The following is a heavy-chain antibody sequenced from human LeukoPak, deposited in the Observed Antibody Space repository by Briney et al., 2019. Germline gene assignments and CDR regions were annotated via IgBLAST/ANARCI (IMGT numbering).Heavy chain of an antibody. CDR3: ARAFSDVGDAFDM. Sequence: GGSLRLSCVASGFTFRSHWMHWVRQAPGKGLEWVSRINQDASVRDYAGSARGRFTISRDNAKNMLYLQMDSLRAEDTAVYYCARAFSDVGDAFDMWGQGTMVTASS. CDR2: INQDASVR. CDR1: GFTFRSHW. V-gene: IGHV3-74*01. J-gene: IGHJ3*02.